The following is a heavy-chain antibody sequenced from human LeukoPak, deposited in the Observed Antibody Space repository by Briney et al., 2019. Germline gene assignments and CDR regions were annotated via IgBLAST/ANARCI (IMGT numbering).Heavy chain of an antibody. CDR1: GYTFTSYG. D-gene: IGHD2-2*03. J-gene: IGHJ6*02. Sequence: ASVKVSCKASGYTFTSYGISWVRQAPGQGLEWMGWISAYNGNTNYAQKLQGRVTMTTDTSTSTAYMEVRSLRSDDTAVYYCARDLDIVVVPASISHYYYGMDVWGQGTTVTVSS. CDR2: ISAYNGNT. V-gene: IGHV1-18*01. CDR3: ARDLDIVVVPASISHYYYGMDV.